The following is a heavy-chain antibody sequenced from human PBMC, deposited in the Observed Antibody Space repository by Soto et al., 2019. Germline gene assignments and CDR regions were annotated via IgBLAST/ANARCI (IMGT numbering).Heavy chain of an antibody. CDR2: ISSNGGST. D-gene: IGHD3-16*01. J-gene: IGHJ4*02. V-gene: IGHV3-64*01. Sequence: GGLLRLSCAASGFTFSSYTMHWVRQAPGKGLEYVSAISSNGGSTYYANSVKGRFTISRDNSKNTLYLQMGSLRAEDMAVYYCARGEPFDYWGQGTLVTVSS. CDR3: ARGEPFDY. CDR1: GFTFSSYT.